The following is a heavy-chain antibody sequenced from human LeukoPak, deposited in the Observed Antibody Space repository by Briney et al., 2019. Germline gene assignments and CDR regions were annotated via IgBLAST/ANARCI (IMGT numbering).Heavy chain of an antibody. V-gene: IGHV3-11*04. CDR3: ARDTPLDIVVVPAAINY. CDR2: ISNGGSTI. D-gene: IGHD2-2*03. J-gene: IGHJ4*02. Sequence: GGSLRLSCAASGFTFSDYYMSWIRQAPGKGLEWVLYISNGGSTIYYADSVKGRFTISRDNAKNSLYLQMNSLRAEDTALYYCARDTPLDIVVVPAAINYWGQGTLVTVSS. CDR1: GFTFSDYY.